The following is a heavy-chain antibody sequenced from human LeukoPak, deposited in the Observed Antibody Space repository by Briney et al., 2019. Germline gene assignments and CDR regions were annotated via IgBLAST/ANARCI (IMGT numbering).Heavy chain of an antibody. CDR1: GFTCSSYW. J-gene: IGHJ5*02. CDR3: AKFSGAGGGWFDP. D-gene: IGHD3-16*01. CDR2: INHNGNVY. V-gene: IGHV3-7*03. Sequence: GGSLRLSCAASGFTCSSYWMKWARQAQGKGLEGVASINHNGNVYYYVDAVKGRFTISRDNAKKPLYLQMNSLRAEDTAVYYCAKFSGAGGGWFDPWGQGTLVTVSS.